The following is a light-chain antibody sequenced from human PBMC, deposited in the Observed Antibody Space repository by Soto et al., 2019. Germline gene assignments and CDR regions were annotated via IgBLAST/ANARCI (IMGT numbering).Light chain of an antibody. Sequence: EIVLTQSPGTLSLSPGERATLSRRASQTVRSKLAWYQQKGGQAPRLLIYGASTRATGVPARFSGSGSGTQFTLTISSLQSEDFAVYYCQHYINWPPETFGQGTKVDIK. J-gene: IGKJ1*01. CDR2: GAS. V-gene: IGKV3-15*01. CDR3: QHYINWPPET. CDR1: QTVRSK.